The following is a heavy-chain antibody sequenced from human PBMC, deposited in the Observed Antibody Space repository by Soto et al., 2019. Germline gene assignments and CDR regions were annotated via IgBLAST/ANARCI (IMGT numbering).Heavy chain of an antibody. CDR1: DFTFSDAW. D-gene: IGHD3-10*01. Sequence: GGALLISCAVSDFTFSDAWMSGVRQAPGKGLELAGTIKSKTDGGTTDYAAPVEGRFTISRDDSKRSLYLQMNSLKTEDTGVYYCTTDERSRYYYGPGDSYNGLDVWGPGTTVTVSS. J-gene: IGHJ6*01. V-gene: IGHV3-15*01. CDR2: IKSKTDGGTT. CDR3: TTDERSRYYYGPGDSYNGLDV.